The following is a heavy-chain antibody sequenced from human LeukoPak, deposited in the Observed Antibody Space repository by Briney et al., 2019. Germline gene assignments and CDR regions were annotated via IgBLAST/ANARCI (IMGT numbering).Heavy chain of an antibody. CDR3: ARDRFYGGNSIDLSDY. Sequence: SVKVSCKASGGTFSSYAISWVRQAPGQGLEWMGRIIPILGIANYAQKFQGRVTITADKSTSTAYMELSSLRSEDTAVYYCARDRFYGGNSIDLSDYWGQGTLVTVSS. CDR2: IIPILGIA. J-gene: IGHJ4*02. D-gene: IGHD4-23*01. V-gene: IGHV1-69*04. CDR1: GGTFSSYA.